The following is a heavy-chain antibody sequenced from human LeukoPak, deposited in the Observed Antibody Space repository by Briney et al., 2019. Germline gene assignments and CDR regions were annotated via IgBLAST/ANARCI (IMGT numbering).Heavy chain of an antibody. J-gene: IGHJ4*02. V-gene: IGHV4-61*02. CDR2: IYTSGST. Sequence: SEALSLTCTVSGGSISSGSYYWSWIRQPAGKGLEWIGRIYTSGSTTYNPSLKSRVTISVDTSKNQFSLKLSSVTAADTAVYYCARVPRLGGYYFDYWGQGTLVTVSS. CDR3: ARVPRLGGYYFDY. CDR1: GGSISSGSYY. D-gene: IGHD3-16*01.